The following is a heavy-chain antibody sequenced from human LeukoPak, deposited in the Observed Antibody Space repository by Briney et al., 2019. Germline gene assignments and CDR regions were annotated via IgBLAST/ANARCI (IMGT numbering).Heavy chain of an antibody. CDR1: GFTFSNYA. CDR2: ISYDGSNK. D-gene: IGHD5-12*01. Sequence: GGSLRLSCAASGFTFSNYAMHCLRQAPGKGLMRVAVISYDGSNKFYADSVKGRFTISRDNSKNTLHLQMNSLRAEDTAVYYCARSLATSYYYMDVWGKGTTVTVSS. V-gene: IGHV3-30*04. CDR3: ARSLATSYYYMDV. J-gene: IGHJ6*03.